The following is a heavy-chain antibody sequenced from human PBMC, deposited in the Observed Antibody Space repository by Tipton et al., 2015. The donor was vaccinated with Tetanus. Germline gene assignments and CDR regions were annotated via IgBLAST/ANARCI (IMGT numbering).Heavy chain of an antibody. D-gene: IGHD3-22*01. CDR3: ARGRSDSSGYYLGY. Sequence: TLSLTCTVSGGSISSYYWSWIRQPPGKGLEWIGYIYYSGSTNYNPSLKSRVTISVDTSKNQFSLKLSSVTAADTAVYYCARGRSDSSGYYLGYWGQGTLVTVSS. J-gene: IGHJ4*02. CDR2: IYYSGST. CDR1: GGSISSYY. V-gene: IGHV4-59*12.